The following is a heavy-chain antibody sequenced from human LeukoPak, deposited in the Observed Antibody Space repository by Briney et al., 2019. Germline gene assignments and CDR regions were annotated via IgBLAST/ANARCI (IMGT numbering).Heavy chain of an antibody. D-gene: IGHD5-18*01. CDR3: AKVDTAVVTPYYFDY. J-gene: IGHJ4*02. V-gene: IGHV3-23*01. CDR2: ISGSGGST. Sequence: GRSLRLSCAASGFTFSSYAMSWVRQAPGKGLEWVSTISGSGGSTYYADSVKGRFTISRDNSKNTLYLQMNSLRAENTAVYYCAKVDTAVVTPYYFDYWGQGTLVTVSS. CDR1: GFTFSSYA.